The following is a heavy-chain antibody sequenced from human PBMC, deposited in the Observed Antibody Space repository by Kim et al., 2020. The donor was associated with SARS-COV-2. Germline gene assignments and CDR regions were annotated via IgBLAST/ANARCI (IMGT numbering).Heavy chain of an antibody. V-gene: IGHV3-53*01. CDR3: ARTIVGATLFDY. Sequence: FYADSVEGRFTNSRDNSKNTRSLQMDSLRAEDTAVYYCARTIVGATLFDYWGQGTLVTVSS. D-gene: IGHD1-26*01. J-gene: IGHJ4*02.